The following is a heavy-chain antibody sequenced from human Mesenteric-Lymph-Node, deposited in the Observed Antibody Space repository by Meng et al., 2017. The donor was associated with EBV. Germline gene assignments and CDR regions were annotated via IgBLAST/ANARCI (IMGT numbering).Heavy chain of an antibody. CDR2: ISGSGSTI. V-gene: IGHV3-11*01. CDR3: ARDFGGPLDY. J-gene: IGHJ4*02. Sequence: QVYLVESGGGFVTPGGALRLSCAASGFTFSDYYMSWIRQAPGKGLEWVSYISGSGSTIYYADSVKGRFTISRDNAKISVFLQMNSLRAEDTAVYYCARDFGGPLDYWGQGTLVTVSS. CDR1: GFTFSDYY. D-gene: IGHD3-16*01.